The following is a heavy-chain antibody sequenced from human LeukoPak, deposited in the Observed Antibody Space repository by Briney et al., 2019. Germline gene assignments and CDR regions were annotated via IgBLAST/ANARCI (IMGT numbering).Heavy chain of an antibody. CDR3: AKDLVSTWPDKWFDP. D-gene: IGHD6-13*01. V-gene: IGHV3-23*01. CDR2: LSGGSGTT. Sequence: GGSLRLSCAASGFTFSNYAMSWVRQAPGKGLEWVSGLSGGSGTTYYADSVKGRFTISRDNSKNTLYLQMNSLRVEDTAVYYCAKDLVSTWPDKWFDPWGQGTLVTVSS. J-gene: IGHJ5*02. CDR1: GFTFSNYA.